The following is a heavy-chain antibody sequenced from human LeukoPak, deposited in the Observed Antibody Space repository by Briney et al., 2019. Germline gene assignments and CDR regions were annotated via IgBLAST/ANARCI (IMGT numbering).Heavy chain of an antibody. D-gene: IGHD3-10*02. CDR3: AKDSRFGELAYYYYYYMDV. J-gene: IGHJ6*03. Sequence: GGSLRLSCAASGFSFSNYGMHWVRQAPGKGLERVAFIRYDGNNKYYADSVKGRFTISRDNSKNTLYLQMISLRAEDTAVYYCAKDSRFGELAYYYYYYMDVWGKGTTVTISS. V-gene: IGHV3-30*02. CDR2: IRYDGNNK. CDR1: GFSFSNYG.